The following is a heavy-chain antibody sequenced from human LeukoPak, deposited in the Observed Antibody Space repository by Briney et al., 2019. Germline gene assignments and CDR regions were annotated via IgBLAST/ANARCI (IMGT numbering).Heavy chain of an antibody. J-gene: IGHJ4*02. Sequence: SETLSLTCAVYGGSFSGYYWSWIRQPPGKGLEWIGEINHSGSTNYNPSLKSRVTISVDKSKNQFSLKLSSVTAADTAVYYCARVSSSWYDYWGQGTLVTVSS. D-gene: IGHD6-13*01. CDR2: INHSGST. CDR1: GGSFSGYY. CDR3: ARVSSSWYDY. V-gene: IGHV4-34*01.